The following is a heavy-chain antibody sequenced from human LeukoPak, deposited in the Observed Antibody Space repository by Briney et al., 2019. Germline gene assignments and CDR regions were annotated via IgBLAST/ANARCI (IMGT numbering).Heavy chain of an antibody. D-gene: IGHD3-3*01. CDR2: IYYSGST. CDR1: GGSISCHY. V-gene: IGHV4-59*11. CDR3: ARALEYYDFWSGYFGGGMGWFDP. J-gene: IGHJ5*02. Sequence: SETLSLTCTDSGGSISCHYWSWIRQPPGKGLEWIGYIYYSGSTNYNPSLKSRVTISVDTSKNQFSLKLSSVTAADTAVYYCARALEYYDFWSGYFGGGMGWFDPWGQGTLVTVSS.